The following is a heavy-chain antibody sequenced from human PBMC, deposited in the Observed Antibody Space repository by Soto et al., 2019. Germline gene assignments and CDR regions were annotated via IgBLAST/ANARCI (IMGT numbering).Heavy chain of an antibody. CDR2: TYWNGDK. J-gene: IGHJ6*02. CDR3: ARIKGITIGWQADGMVV. V-gene: IGHV2-5*01. CDR1: GFSLSTVGVG. D-gene: IGHD2-15*01. Sequence: QITLKESGPTLVKPTETLTLTCTFSGFSLSTVGVGVGWIRQPPGKALEFLALTYWNGDKRFRPSLKSRLTITKDTSKNQVVLTVTNMDPVDTATYYCARIKGITIGWQADGMVVWGQGTTVTVFS.